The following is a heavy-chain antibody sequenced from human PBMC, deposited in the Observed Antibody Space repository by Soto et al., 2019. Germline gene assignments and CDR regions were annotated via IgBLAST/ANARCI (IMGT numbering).Heavy chain of an antibody. J-gene: IGHJ4*02. V-gene: IGHV1-18*01. D-gene: IGHD3-3*01. Sequence: QVQLVQSGAEVKKPGASVKVSCKASGYTFTSYGISWVRQAPGQGLEWMGWISAYNGNTNYAQKLQGRVTINTDTSTSTAYMELRSLRSDDTGVYYCARVTVTYYDFWSGYDSDFDYWGQGTLVTVSS. CDR2: ISAYNGNT. CDR1: GYTFTSYG. CDR3: ARVTVTYYDFWSGYDSDFDY.